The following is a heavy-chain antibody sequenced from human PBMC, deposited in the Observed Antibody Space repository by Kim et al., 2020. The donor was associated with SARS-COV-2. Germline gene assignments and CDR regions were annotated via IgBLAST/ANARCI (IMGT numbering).Heavy chain of an antibody. CDR3: ARAYPRGSTYYFDY. V-gene: IGHV4-39*07. Sequence: NPSLKSRVTISVDTSKNQFSLKLSSVTAADTAVYYCARAYPRGSTYYFDYWGQGTLVTVSS. J-gene: IGHJ4*02. D-gene: IGHD3-10*01.